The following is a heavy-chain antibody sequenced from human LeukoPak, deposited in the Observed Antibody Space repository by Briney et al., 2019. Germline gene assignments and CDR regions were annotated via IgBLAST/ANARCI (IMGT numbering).Heavy chain of an antibody. D-gene: IGHD1-26*01. CDR2: IRYDGSNK. V-gene: IGHV3-30*02. J-gene: IGHJ4*02. Sequence: PGGSLRLSCAASGFTFSSYGMHWVRQAPGKGLEWVAFIRYDGSNKYYADSVKGRFTISRDNSKNTLYLQMNSLRAEDTAVYYCAKDSLLSGSYGWVDYWGPGTLVTVSS. CDR3: AKDSLLSGSYGWVDY. CDR1: GFTFSSYG.